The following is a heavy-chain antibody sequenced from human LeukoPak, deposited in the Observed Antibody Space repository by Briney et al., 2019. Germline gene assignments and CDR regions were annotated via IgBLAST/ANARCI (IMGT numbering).Heavy chain of an antibody. J-gene: IGHJ4*02. CDR2: IYYSGST. CDR3: ARTGSTVTMLYPFDH. CDR1: GGSIRSYY. D-gene: IGHD4-17*01. Sequence: SETLSLTCTVSGGSIRSYYWSWIRQPPGKGLEWIGYIYYSGSTNYSPSLKSRVSISVDTSKNQFSLKLSSVTAADTAVYYCARTGSTVTMLYPFDHWGQGTLVTVSS. V-gene: IGHV4-59*01.